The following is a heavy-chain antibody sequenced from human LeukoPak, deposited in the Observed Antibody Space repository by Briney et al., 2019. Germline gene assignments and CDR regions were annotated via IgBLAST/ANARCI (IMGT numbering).Heavy chain of an antibody. Sequence: GGSLRLSCTASGFTFGDYAMSWVRQAPGKGLEWVGFIRSKAYGGTTEYAASVKGRFTISRDDSKSIAYLQMNSLETEDTAVYYCTREDDYVWGSYRYFDYWGQGTLVTVSS. CDR3: TREDDYVWGSYRYFDY. CDR2: IRSKAYGGTT. D-gene: IGHD3-16*02. V-gene: IGHV3-49*04. CDR1: GFTFGDYA. J-gene: IGHJ4*02.